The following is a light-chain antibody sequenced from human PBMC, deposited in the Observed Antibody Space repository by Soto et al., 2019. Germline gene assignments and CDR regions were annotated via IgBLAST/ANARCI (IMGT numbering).Light chain of an antibody. V-gene: IGLV2-23*01. Sequence: QSVLTQPASVSGSPGQSITISCTGTSSDVGRYNLVSWYQHHPGKAPKLMSYGDNKRPSGISNRFSGSRSGNTASLTISGLQAEDEADYHCCSYADRNTVVFGGGTKLTVL. CDR1: SSDVGRYNL. J-gene: IGLJ2*01. CDR3: CSYADRNTVV. CDR2: GDN.